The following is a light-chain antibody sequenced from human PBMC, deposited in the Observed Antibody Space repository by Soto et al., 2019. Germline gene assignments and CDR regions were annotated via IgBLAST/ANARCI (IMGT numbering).Light chain of an antibody. CDR1: SSNIGSNY. CDR3: AAWDDSLSGLYV. Sequence: QSVLTQPASASGTPGQRVTISCSGSSSNIGSNYVYWYQQLPGTAPKLLIYRNNQRPSGVPDRFSGSKSGTSASLAISGLRSEDEADYYCAAWDDSLSGLYVFGTGTKV. V-gene: IGLV1-47*01. J-gene: IGLJ1*01. CDR2: RNN.